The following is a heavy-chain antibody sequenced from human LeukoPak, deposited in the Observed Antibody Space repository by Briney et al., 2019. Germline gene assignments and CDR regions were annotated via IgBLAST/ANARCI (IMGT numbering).Heavy chain of an antibody. V-gene: IGHV3-7*01. D-gene: IGHD5-18*01. J-gene: IGHJ4*02. Sequence: TGGSLRLSCAASGFTFSSSWMNWVRQAPGKGLVWVANIKQDGSETYYVDSVKGRFTISRDNARNSLYLQMSNLRVEDTAVYYCTRGGLDGWIHLWPSSHFDYWGQGTLVTVSS. CDR3: TRGGLDGWIHLWPSSHFDY. CDR1: GFTFSSSW. CDR2: IKQDGSET.